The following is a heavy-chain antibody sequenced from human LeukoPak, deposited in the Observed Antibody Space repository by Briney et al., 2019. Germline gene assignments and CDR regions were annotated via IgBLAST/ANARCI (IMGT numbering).Heavy chain of an antibody. J-gene: IGHJ4*02. D-gene: IGHD3-22*01. V-gene: IGHV3-23*01. CDR3: AKDSTTYNYYDSSGYYGFDY. CDR1: GFTFSSYA. Sequence: GGPLRLSCAASGFTFSSYAMSWVRQAPGKGLEWVSAISGSGGSTYYADSVKGRFTISRDNSKNTLYLQMNSLRAEDTAVYYCAKDSTTYNYYDSSGYYGFDYWGQGTLVTVSS. CDR2: ISGSGGST.